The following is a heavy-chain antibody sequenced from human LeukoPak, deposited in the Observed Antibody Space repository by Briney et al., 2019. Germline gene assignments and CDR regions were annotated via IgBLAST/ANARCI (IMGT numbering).Heavy chain of an antibody. J-gene: IGHJ4*02. CDR3: GRGIRSIFGVVTDDY. Sequence: ASVKVCCKAAGYTFTSYDINLVRQATGQGLEWMGWMNPNSGNTGYAQKFQGRVTMTRNTSISTTYMELTSLRAEDTAVYYCGRGIRSIFGVVTDDYWGQGTLVTVSS. CDR1: GYTFTSYD. V-gene: IGHV1-8*01. CDR2: MNPNSGNT. D-gene: IGHD3-3*01.